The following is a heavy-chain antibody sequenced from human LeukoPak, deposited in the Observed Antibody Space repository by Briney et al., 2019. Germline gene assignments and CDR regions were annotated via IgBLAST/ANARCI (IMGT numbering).Heavy chain of an antibody. D-gene: IGHD3-22*01. Sequence: SETLSLTCAVYGGSFSGYYWSWIRQPPGKGLEWIGSIYYSGSTYYNPSLKSRVTISVDTSKNQFSLKLSSVTAADTAVYYCARLLDLVVVDYWGQGTLVTVSS. CDR1: GGSFSGYY. J-gene: IGHJ4*02. V-gene: IGHV4-34*01. CDR2: IYYSGST. CDR3: ARLLDLVVVDY.